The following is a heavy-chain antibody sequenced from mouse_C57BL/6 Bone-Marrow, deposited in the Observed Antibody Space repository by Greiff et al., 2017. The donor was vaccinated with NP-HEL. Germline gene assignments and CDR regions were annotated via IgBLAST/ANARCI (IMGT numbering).Heavy chain of an antibody. J-gene: IGHJ3*01. D-gene: IGHD4-1*02. CDR2: IHPNSGST. V-gene: IGHV1-64*01. CDR1: GYTFTSYW. Sequence: QVQLQQPGAELVKPGASVKLSCKASGYTFTSYWMHWVKQRPGQGLEWIGMIHPNSGSTNYNEKFKSKATLTVDKSSSTAYMQRSSLTSEDSAVYYCARRTTATGTGWFAYWGQGTLVTVSA. CDR3: ARRTTATGTGWFAY.